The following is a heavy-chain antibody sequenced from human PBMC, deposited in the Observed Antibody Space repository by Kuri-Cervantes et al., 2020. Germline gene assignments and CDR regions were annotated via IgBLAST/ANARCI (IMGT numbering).Heavy chain of an antibody. Sequence: SETLSLTCTVSGGSISSYYWSWIRQPPGKGLEWIGYIYYSGSTNYNPSLKSRVTISVDTSKNQFSLKLSSVTAADTAVYYCARDPSHSSGWGLSLYYYYYGMDVWGQGTTVTVSS. CDR3: ARDPSHSSGWGLSLYYYYYGMDV. D-gene: IGHD6-19*01. V-gene: IGHV4-59*01. J-gene: IGHJ6*02. CDR1: GGSISSYY. CDR2: IYYSGST.